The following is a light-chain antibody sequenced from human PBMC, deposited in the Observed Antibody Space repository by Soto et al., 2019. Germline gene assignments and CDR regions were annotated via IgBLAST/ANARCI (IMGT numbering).Light chain of an antibody. V-gene: IGKV1-9*01. CDR3: QQLSSYPLT. CDR2: AAS. J-gene: IGKJ4*01. CDR1: QGISSY. Sequence: IQLTQSPSSLSASVGDRVTITCRASQGISSYLGWYQQKPGKAPKLLIYAASTLQSGVPSRFSGSGSGTDFTLTISSLQSEDFATYYCQQLSSYPLTFGGGTEWIS.